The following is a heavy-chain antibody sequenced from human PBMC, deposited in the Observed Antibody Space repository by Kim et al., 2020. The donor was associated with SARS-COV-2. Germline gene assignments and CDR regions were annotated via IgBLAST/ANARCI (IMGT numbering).Heavy chain of an antibody. J-gene: IGHJ6*02. CDR3: ASVAAAGPTVDEYYGMEV. Sequence: GGSLRLSCAASGFTFSSYSMNWVRQAPGKGLEWVSSISSSSSNKYYADSVKGRFTISRDNAKNSLYLQMNSLRAEDTAVYYCASVAAAGPTVDEYYGMEVWGQGTTVTVSS. V-gene: IGHV3-21*01. CDR1: GFTFSSYS. CDR2: ISSSSSNK. D-gene: IGHD6-13*01.